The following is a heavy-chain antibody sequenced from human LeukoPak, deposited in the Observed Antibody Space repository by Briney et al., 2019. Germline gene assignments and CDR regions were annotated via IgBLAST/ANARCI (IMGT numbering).Heavy chain of an antibody. CDR2: MSGDGSST. V-gene: IGHV3-74*01. J-gene: IGHJ4*02. CDR1: GFTFSNYW. D-gene: IGHD3-10*01. CDR3: ARSFSNTVRGVGDS. Sequence: GGSLRLSRAASGFTFSNYWMNWVRQVPGKGLMWVSRMSGDGSSTNYADSVKGRFTISRDNAKNTLYLQMNSLRVEDTALYYCARSFSNTVRGVGDSWGQGTLVTVSS.